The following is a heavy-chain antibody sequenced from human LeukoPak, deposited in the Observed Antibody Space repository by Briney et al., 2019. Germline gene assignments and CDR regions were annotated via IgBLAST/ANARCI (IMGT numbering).Heavy chain of an antibody. Sequence: GGSLRLSCAASGFTFSSYAMSWVRQAPGRGLEWVSAISGSGGSTYYADSVKGRFTISRDNSKNTLYLQMNSLRAEDTAVYYCARDLSGIAGYTYGRGIDYWGQGALVTVSS. CDR1: GFTFSSYA. J-gene: IGHJ4*02. V-gene: IGHV3-23*01. CDR3: ARDLSGIAGYTYGRGIDY. CDR2: ISGSGGST. D-gene: IGHD5-18*01.